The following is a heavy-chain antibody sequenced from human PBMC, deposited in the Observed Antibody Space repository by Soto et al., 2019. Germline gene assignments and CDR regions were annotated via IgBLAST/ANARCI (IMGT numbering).Heavy chain of an antibody. V-gene: IGHV1-2*02. J-gene: IGHJ6*02. CDR3: ARGSVASAAEPTGMDV. Sequence: GASVKVSCKASGYTFTAYYIHWVRQAPGQEFEWMGWIRPNGGSTDFAREFQGRFTMTWDTSISTAYVDLSSLRSDDTAVYYCARGSVASAAEPTGMDVWGQGTTVTVS. CDR2: IRPNGGST. CDR1: GYTFTAYY. D-gene: IGHD6-13*01.